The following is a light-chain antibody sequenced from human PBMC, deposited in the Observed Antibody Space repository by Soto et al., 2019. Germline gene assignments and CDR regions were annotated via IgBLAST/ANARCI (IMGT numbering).Light chain of an antibody. V-gene: IGKV3-20*01. CDR1: QSVSGSY. J-gene: IGKJ4*01. Sequence: EIVLTQSPVTLSLSPGERATLSCRASQSVSGSYLAWYQQRPGQAPRLLIYGVSSRAPGIPDRFSGTVSGTDFTLTISRLGPEDFAVYFCQHYDSSPRLTFGGGTKVEIK. CDR3: QHYDSSPRLT. CDR2: GVS.